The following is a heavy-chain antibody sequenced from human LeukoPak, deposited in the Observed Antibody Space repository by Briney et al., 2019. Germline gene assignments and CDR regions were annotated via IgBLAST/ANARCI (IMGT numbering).Heavy chain of an antibody. D-gene: IGHD2-2*01. J-gene: IGHJ3*02. CDR3: AKGRPRYCSSTSCYDGAFDI. V-gene: IGHV3-11*01. CDR1: GFTFSDYY. CDR2: ISNSGSPI. Sequence: PGGSLRLSCAASGFTFSDYYMTWIRQAPGKGLEWVSHISNSGSPIFYADSVKGRFTISRDNAKNSLYLQMNSLRAEDMALYYCAKGRPRYCSSTSCYDGAFDIWGQGTMVTVSS.